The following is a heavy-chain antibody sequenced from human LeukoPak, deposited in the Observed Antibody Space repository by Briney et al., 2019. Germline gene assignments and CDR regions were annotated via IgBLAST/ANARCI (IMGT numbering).Heavy chain of an antibody. V-gene: IGHV3-15*01. CDR2: IKSKTDGGTT. CDR1: GCTFSNAW. D-gene: IGHD3-3*01. J-gene: IGHJ4*02. CDR3: TTEGVVIKSGYFDY. Sequence: PGGSLRLSCAASGCTFSNAWMSWVRQAPGKGLEWVGRIKSKTDGGTTDYAEPVKGRFTISRDDSKNTLYLQMNSLKTEDTAVYYCTTEGVVIKSGYFDYWGQGTLVTVSS.